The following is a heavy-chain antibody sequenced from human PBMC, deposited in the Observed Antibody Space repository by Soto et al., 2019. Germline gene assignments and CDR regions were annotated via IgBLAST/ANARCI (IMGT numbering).Heavy chain of an antibody. V-gene: IGHV3-30*18. CDR1: GFTFSSYG. J-gene: IGHJ4*02. CDR3: ANSAQYSSSSSPFS. D-gene: IGHD6-6*01. Sequence: QVQLVESGGGVVQPGRSLRLSCAASGFTFSSYGMHWVRQAPGKGLEWVAVISYDGSNKYYADSVKGRFTISRDNSKNTLYLQMNSLRAEDTAVYYCANSAQYSSSSSPFSWGQGTLVTVSS. CDR2: ISYDGSNK.